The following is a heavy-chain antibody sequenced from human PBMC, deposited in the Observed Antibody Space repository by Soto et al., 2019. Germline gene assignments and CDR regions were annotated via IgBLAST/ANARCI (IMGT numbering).Heavy chain of an antibody. V-gene: IGHV4-59*12. CDR2: IYYSGST. D-gene: IGHD5-18*01. J-gene: IGHJ5*02. CDR3: AREKRIGYGDHNWFDP. Sequence: PSETLSLTCTVSGGSITNYYWSWIRQPPGKGLEWIGYIYYSGSTTYNRSLKSRVTISVDTSKNQFSLKLNSVTAADTAVYYCAREKRIGYGDHNWFDPWGQGTLVTVSS. CDR1: GGSITNYY.